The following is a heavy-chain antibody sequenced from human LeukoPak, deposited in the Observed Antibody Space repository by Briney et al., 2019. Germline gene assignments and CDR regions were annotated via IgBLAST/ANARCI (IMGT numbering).Heavy chain of an antibody. CDR1: GFTFSSYA. Sequence: GGSLRLSCGASGFTFSSYAMSWVRQAPGKGLEWVSAIGSGTYYADSVKGRFTISRDNSKNTLYLQMNSLRAEDTAVHYCAKVLAYYFDYWGQGTLVTVSS. CDR3: AKVLAYYFDY. CDR2: IGSGT. J-gene: IGHJ4*02. V-gene: IGHV3-23*01.